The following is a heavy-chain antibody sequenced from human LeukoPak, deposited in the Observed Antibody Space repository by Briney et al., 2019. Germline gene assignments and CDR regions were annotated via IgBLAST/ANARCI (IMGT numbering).Heavy chain of an antibody. Sequence: GGSLRLSCAASGLTFDDYAMHWVRQAPGKGLEWVSLISGDGGSTYYADSVKGRFTISRDNAKNSLYLQMNSLRAEDTAVYYCAREEVGAAHFDYWGQGTLVTVSS. V-gene: IGHV3-43*02. J-gene: IGHJ4*02. CDR3: AREEVGAAHFDY. CDR1: GLTFDDYA. CDR2: ISGDGGST. D-gene: IGHD6-6*01.